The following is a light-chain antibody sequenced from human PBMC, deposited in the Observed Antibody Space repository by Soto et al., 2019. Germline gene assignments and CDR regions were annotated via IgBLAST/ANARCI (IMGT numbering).Light chain of an antibody. V-gene: IGLV2-18*01. Sequence: QSVLTQPPSVSGSPGQSVTISCTGTSSDVGNYNRVSWYQQPPGTAPKLMIYEVSNQPSGVPDSFSGSKSGHTASLTIYGLQAEDEADYYCTLYTTTNAYVFGTGTKVTVL. CDR2: EVS. CDR3: TLYTTTNAYV. J-gene: IGLJ1*01. CDR1: SSDVGNYNR.